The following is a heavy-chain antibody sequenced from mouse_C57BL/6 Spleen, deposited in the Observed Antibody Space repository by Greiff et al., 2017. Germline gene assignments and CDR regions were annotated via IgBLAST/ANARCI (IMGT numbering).Heavy chain of an antibody. CDR3: ARHEDAPMSNYVSYAMDD. D-gene: IGHD2-5*01. CDR1: GYAFTEYT. J-gene: IGHJ4*01. CDR2: FYPGSGSI. Sequence: QVQLQQSGAELVKPGASVKLSCKASGYAFTEYTIHWVKQRSGQGLEWIGWFYPGSGSIKYNEKFKDKATMTADKSSSTVYIELSRLTSEDSAVYFFARHEDAPMSNYVSYAMDDWGQGTSVTVAS. V-gene: IGHV1-62-2*01.